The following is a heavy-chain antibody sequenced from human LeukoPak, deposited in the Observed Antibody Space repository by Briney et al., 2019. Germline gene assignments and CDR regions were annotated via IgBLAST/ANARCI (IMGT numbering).Heavy chain of an antibody. CDR2: IIPIFGTA. V-gene: IGHV1-69*01. CDR1: GGTFSSYA. D-gene: IGHD6-19*01. J-gene: IGHJ4*02. CDR3: ARGGYSSGLLDY. Sequence: SSVTVSCKASGGTFSSYAISWVRQAPGQGLEWMGGIIPIFGTANYAQKFQGRVTITADESTSTAYMELSSLRSEDTAVYYCARGGYSSGLLDYWGQGTLVTVSS.